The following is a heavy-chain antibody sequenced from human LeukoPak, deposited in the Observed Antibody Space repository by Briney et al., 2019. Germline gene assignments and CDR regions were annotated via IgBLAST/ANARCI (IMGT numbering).Heavy chain of an antibody. V-gene: IGHV3-21*01. J-gene: IGHJ4*02. Sequence: XXLEWVSXXXSSSSXIYYADSVKGRFTISRDNAKNSLYLQMNSLRAEDTAVYYCARRGSIAAAGTFSSYGAVYYFDYWGQGTLVTVSS. CDR3: ARRGSIAAAGTFSSYGAVYYFDY. CDR2: XXSSSSXI. D-gene: IGHD6-13*01.